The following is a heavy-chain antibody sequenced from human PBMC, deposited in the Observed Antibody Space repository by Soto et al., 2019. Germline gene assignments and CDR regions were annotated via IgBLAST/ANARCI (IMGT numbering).Heavy chain of an antibody. J-gene: IGHJ4*02. CDR1: AFSLSISGGG. Sequence: QITLKESGPPLVKPTQTLTLTCTFSAFSLSISGGGVGCIRQPPRKAVAWLALIYWDDDKHYSPSPKSRLTITKDTSKNHVVCTSTSMDPVYTATDYCAHPDYGEASFDYWGQGTRVTVSS. CDR3: AHPDYGEASFDY. CDR2: IYWDDDK. V-gene: IGHV2-5*02. D-gene: IGHD4-17*01.